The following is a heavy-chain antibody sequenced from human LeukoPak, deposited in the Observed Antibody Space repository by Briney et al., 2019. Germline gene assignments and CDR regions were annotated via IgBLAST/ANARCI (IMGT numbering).Heavy chain of an antibody. J-gene: IGHJ2*01. CDR1: GGSISSGDYY. Sequence: SETLSLTCTVSGGSISSGDYYWSWLRQPPGKGLEWIGYIYYSGSTYYNPSLKSRVTISLDTSKSQFSLRLSSVTAADTAVYYCASHHDYSNYGYFDLWGRGTLVTVSS. V-gene: IGHV4-30-4*01. CDR3: ASHHDYSNYGYFDL. D-gene: IGHD4-11*01. CDR2: IYYSGST.